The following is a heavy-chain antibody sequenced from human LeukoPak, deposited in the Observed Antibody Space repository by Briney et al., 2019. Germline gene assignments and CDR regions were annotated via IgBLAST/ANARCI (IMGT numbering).Heavy chain of an antibody. J-gene: IGHJ4*02. V-gene: IGHV5-51*01. D-gene: IGHD3-22*01. CDR1: GYSFTSYW. CDR3: AVPGTHNYYDSSGYYIPFDY. CDR2: IYPGDSDT. Sequence: GESLKISCKGSGYSFTSYWIGWVRQMPGKGLEWMGIIYPGDSDTRYSPSFQGRVTISADKSISTAYLQWSSLKASDTAMYYCAVPGTHNYYDSSGYYIPFDYWGQGTLVTVSS.